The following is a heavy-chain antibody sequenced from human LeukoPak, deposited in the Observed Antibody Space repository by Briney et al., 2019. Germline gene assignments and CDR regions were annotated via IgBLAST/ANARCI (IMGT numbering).Heavy chain of an antibody. Sequence: GGSLRLSCAASGFTFSSYWMSWVRQAPGKGLEWVANIKQDGSEKYYVDSVKGRFTISRDNAKNSLYLQMNSLRAEDTAVYYCARENYDILTGYYNFGHWFDPWGQGTLVTVSS. CDR3: ARENYDILTGYYNFGHWFDP. V-gene: IGHV3-7*01. CDR1: GFTFSSYW. CDR2: IKQDGSEK. D-gene: IGHD3-9*01. J-gene: IGHJ5*02.